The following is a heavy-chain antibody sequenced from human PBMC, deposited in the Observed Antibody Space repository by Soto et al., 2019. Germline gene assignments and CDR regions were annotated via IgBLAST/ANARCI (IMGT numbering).Heavy chain of an antibody. CDR2: ISGSGGST. V-gene: IGHV3-23*01. J-gene: IGHJ5*02. Sequence: EVQLLESGGGLVQPGGSLRLSCAASGFTFNNYAMNWVRQAPGKGLEWASTISGSGGSTYYADSVKGRFTISRDNSKNTLYLQMNSLRAEDTAVYYCAKSEWELLNWFDPWGQGTLVTVSS. CDR1: GFTFNNYA. CDR3: AKSEWELLNWFDP. D-gene: IGHD1-26*01.